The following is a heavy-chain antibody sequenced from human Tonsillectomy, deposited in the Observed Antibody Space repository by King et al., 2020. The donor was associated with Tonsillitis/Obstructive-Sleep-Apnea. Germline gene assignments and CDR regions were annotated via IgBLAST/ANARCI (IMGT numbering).Heavy chain of an antibody. CDR1: GFTFGSYG. Sequence: VQLVESGGGVVQPGRSLRLSCAASGFTFGSYGMHWVRQAPGKGLEWVAVRWYDGSNKYYADSVKGRFTISRDNSKNTLYLQMNSLRAEDTAVYYCARVDSGSYCFDYWGQGTLVTVSS. CDR2: RWYDGSNK. V-gene: IGHV3-33*01. J-gene: IGHJ4*02. D-gene: IGHD1-26*01. CDR3: ARVDSGSYCFDY.